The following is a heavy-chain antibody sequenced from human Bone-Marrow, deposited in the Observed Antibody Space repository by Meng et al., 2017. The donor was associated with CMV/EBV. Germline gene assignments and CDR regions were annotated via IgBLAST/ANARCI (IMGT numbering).Heavy chain of an antibody. CDR1: GFTFSSYS. V-gene: IGHV3-21*04. Sequence: GESLKISCAASGFTFSSYSMNWVRQAPGKGLEWVSSISSSGSYIYYADSVKGRFTISRDNSKNSLYLQMNSLRAEDTALYYCAKETESGSYVEGAFYIWGQGTMVTVSS. CDR2: ISSSGSYI. CDR3: AKETESGSYVEGAFYI. J-gene: IGHJ3*02. D-gene: IGHD1-26*01.